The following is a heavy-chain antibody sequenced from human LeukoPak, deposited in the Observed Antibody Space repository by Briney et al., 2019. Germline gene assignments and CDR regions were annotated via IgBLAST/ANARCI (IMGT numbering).Heavy chain of an antibody. J-gene: IGHJ4*02. Sequence: PGGSLRLSCAASRFTFSSYDMSWVRQAPGKGLEWVSSISGSGSNTYSADSVKGRFTISRDNSKNSLYLQMNSLRAEDTAVYYCAKDHSWGQGTLVSVSS. CDR3: AKDHS. CDR1: RFTFSSYD. CDR2: ISGSGSNT. V-gene: IGHV3-23*01.